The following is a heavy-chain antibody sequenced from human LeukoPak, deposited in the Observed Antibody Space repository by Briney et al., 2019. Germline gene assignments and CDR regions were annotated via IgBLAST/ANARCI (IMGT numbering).Heavy chain of an antibody. Sequence: GGSLRLSCAASGFSFSRYGMKWVRQAPGKGLEWLSYIRSSDSTTYYADSVKGRFTISRDNAKNSLYLQMNSLRAEDTAVYYCARDRGRVWDAFDIWGQGTMVTVSS. J-gene: IGHJ3*02. CDR1: GFSFSRYG. CDR2: IRSSDSTT. CDR3: ARDRGRVWDAFDI. V-gene: IGHV3-48*04.